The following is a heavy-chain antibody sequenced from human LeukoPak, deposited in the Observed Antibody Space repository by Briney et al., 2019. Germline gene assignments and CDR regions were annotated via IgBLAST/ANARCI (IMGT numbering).Heavy chain of an antibody. CDR3: AKLWFGEGSGAFDI. CDR2: IDPSDSYT. J-gene: IGHJ3*02. CDR1: GYSFTSYW. Sequence: GESMKISCKGSGYSFTSYWIRWVRQMPGKRLEWLGRIDPSDSYTNYGPSFQGHVTITADESIRTALQQWSSLKASNAAMYYCAKLWFGEGSGAFDIWGQGTMVTVSS. V-gene: IGHV5-10-1*01. D-gene: IGHD3-10*01.